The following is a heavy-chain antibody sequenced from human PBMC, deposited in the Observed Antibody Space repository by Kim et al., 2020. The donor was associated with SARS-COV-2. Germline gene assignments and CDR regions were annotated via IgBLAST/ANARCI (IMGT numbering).Heavy chain of an antibody. Sequence: QPPGKGLEWIGYIYYSGRTNYNPSLKSRVTISVDTSKNQFSLKLSSVTAADTAVYYCARSARFEEWFDPWGQGTLVTVSS. CDR3: ARSARFEEWFDP. D-gene: IGHD3-10*01. J-gene: IGHJ5*02. CDR2: IYYSGRT. V-gene: IGHV4-59*01.